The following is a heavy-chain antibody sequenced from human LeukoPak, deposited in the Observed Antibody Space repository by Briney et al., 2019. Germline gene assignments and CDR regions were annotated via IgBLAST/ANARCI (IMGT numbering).Heavy chain of an antibody. D-gene: IGHD3-22*01. CDR2: IYYSGST. V-gene: IGHV4-61*05. CDR3: ARVSSSGGTYYYDSSGYDSPNWFDP. Sequence: SETLSLTCTVSGGSISSSSYYWGWIRQPPGKGLEWIGYIYYSGSTNYNPSLKSRVTISVDTSKNQFSLKLSSVTAADTAVYYCARVSSSGGTYYYDSSGYDSPNWFDPWGQGTLVTVSS. CDR1: GGSISSSSYY. J-gene: IGHJ5*02.